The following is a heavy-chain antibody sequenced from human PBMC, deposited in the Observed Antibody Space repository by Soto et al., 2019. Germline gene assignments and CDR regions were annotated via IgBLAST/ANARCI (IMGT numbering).Heavy chain of an antibody. D-gene: IGHD6-13*01. CDR3: ARRGSSSWYGY. Sequence: QLHLQESGPGLVKPSETLSLTCTVSGGSISSSSYYWGWIRQPPGKGLEWIGGIYYSGSTYYNPSLKGRVTISVDTSENQFSLNLSSVTAADTAVYYCARRGSSSWYGYWGQGTLVTVSS. J-gene: IGHJ4*02. CDR1: GGSISSSSYY. CDR2: IYYSGST. V-gene: IGHV4-39*01.